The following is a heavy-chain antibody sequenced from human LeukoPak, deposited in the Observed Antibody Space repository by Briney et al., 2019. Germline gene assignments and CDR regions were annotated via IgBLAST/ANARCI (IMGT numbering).Heavy chain of an antibody. Sequence: EGSLRLSCAASGFTFSSYEMNWVRQAPGKGLEWVSYVSSSGSTIYYADSVKGRFTISRDNAKNSLYLQMNSLRAEDTAVYYCAELGITMIGGVWGKGTTVTISS. CDR1: GFTFSSYE. V-gene: IGHV3-48*03. CDR2: VSSSGSTI. CDR3: AELGITMIGGV. D-gene: IGHD3-10*02. J-gene: IGHJ6*04.